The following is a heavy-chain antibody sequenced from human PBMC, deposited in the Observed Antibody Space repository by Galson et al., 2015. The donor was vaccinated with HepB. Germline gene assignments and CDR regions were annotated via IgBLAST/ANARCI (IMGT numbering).Heavy chain of an antibody. D-gene: IGHD2-2*01. Sequence: SCKASGYTFTGYYMHWVRQAPGQGLEWMGWINPNSGGTNYAQKFQGRVTMTRDTSISTAYMELSRLRSDDTAVYYCARDRFKDVVVPAAILDYWGQGTLVTVSS. CDR2: INPNSGGT. CDR1: GYTFTGYY. V-gene: IGHV1-2*02. J-gene: IGHJ4*02. CDR3: ARDRFKDVVVPAAILDY.